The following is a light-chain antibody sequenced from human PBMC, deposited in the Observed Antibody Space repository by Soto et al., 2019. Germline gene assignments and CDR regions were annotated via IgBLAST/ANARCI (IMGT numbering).Light chain of an antibody. J-gene: IGKJ3*01. CDR2: AAS. Sequence: DIQMTQSPSSLSASVGDRVTITCRASQGISNYLAWYQQKPGKVPKLLIYAASTFQSGVSSRFSGSGSGTDLTLTISSLPHEDVATYYCQKYNIPGFTFGPGTKLDIK. V-gene: IGKV1-27*01. CDR1: QGISNY. CDR3: QKYNIPGFT.